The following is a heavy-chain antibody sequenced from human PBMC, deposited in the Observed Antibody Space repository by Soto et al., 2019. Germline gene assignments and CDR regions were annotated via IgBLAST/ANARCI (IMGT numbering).Heavy chain of an antibody. CDR2: IWTSGST. CDR3: ARTVGAAYYFDF. J-gene: IGHJ4*02. CDR1: GDSMSKYY. V-gene: IGHV4-4*07. D-gene: IGHD3-16*01. Sequence: QVQLQESGPGLVKPSETLSLTCNVSGDSMSKYYWSWVRQPAGKGLEWIGRIWTSGSTNYNPSLKSRVTMSIDTSNKHFSLDLKSVTAADTAVYYCARTVGAAYYFDFWGQGVLVIVSS.